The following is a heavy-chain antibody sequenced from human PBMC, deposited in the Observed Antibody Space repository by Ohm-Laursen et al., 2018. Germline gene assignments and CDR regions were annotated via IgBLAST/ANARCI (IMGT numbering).Heavy chain of an antibody. Sequence: SLRPSCTASGFTFSSYAMSWVRQAPGKGLEWVSAISGSGGSTYYADSVKGRFTISRDNSKNTLYLQMNSLRAEDAAVYYCAIPRTQPLGWGQGTLVTVSS. J-gene: IGHJ4*02. V-gene: IGHV3-23*01. CDR3: AIPRTQPLG. CDR2: ISGSGGST. CDR1: GFTFSSYA. D-gene: IGHD3-16*01.